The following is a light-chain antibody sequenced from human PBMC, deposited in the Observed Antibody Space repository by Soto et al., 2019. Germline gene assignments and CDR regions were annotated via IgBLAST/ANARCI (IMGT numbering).Light chain of an antibody. J-gene: IGLJ3*02. CDR2: EVR. CDR3: CSYTISATLV. V-gene: IGLV2-14*01. CDR1: TNDIGGYNY. Sequence: QSVLTQPASVSGSPGQSITISCSGTTNDIGGYNYVSWYQHHPGKVPKVIIYEVRNRPSGVSNRFSGSKSGNTASLTTSGLQAEDEADYYCCSYTISATLVFGGGTKVTVL.